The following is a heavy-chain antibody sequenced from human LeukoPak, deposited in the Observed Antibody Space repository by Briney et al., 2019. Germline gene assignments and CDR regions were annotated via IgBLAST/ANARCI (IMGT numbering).Heavy chain of an antibody. CDR3: ASLHHSSGVDS. V-gene: IGHV4-39*07. CDR2: IFYSGIT. J-gene: IGHJ4*02. Sequence: PSETLSLTCTVSGGSISSSTYYWGWIRQPPGKGLEWIGSIFYSGITYYKPSLKSRITISVDTSKNQFSLRLSSVTAGDTAVYYCASLHHSSGVDSWGQGTLVTVCS. D-gene: IGHD3-22*01. CDR1: GGSISSSTYY.